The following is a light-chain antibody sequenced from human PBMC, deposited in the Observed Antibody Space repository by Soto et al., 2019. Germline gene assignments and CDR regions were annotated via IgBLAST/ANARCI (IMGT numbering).Light chain of an antibody. CDR2: RAS. CDR1: QSVSSSF. Sequence: EIVLTQSPDTLSLSPGERATLSCRASQSVSSSFLAWYHQKPGQAPRLLIYRASSRATGIPDRFTGSGSGQDFTLTISRLEPEDFAVYYCQQYESAPLTFGGGTKVEIK. J-gene: IGKJ4*02. V-gene: IGKV3-20*01. CDR3: QQYESAPLT.